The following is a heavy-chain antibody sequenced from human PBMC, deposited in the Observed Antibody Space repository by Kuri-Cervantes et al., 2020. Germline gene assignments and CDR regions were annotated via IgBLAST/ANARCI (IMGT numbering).Heavy chain of an antibody. V-gene: IGHV1-8*01. CDR3: ARDRGYSSSLLHYYGMDV. J-gene: IGHJ6*02. CDR2: MNPNSGNT. CDR1: GYTFTSYD. D-gene: IGHD6-13*01. Sequence: ASVKVSCKASGYTFTSYDINWVRQATGQGLEWMGWMNPNSGNTGYAQKFQGRVTMTRDTSTSTVYMELSSLRSEDTAVYYCARDRGYSSSLLHYYGMDVWGQGTTVTVSS.